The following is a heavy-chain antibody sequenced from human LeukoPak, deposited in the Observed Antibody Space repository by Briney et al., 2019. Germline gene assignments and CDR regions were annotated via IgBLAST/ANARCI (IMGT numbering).Heavy chain of an antibody. J-gene: IGHJ3*02. Sequence: SETLSLTCTVSGGSIRSYYWSWIRQPPGKGLEWIGYIYYSGSSNSNPSLKSRVTISADTSKNQFSLKLSSVAAADTAVYYCARVGYPTQRRVLSAVTVPTAGAFDIWGQGTLVTVSS. CDR2: IYYSGSS. CDR1: GGSIRSYY. D-gene: IGHD2-21*02. V-gene: IGHV4-59*01. CDR3: ARVGYPTQRRVLSAVTVPTAGAFDI.